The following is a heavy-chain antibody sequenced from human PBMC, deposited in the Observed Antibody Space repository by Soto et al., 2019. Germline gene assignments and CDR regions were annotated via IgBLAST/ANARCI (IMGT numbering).Heavy chain of an antibody. D-gene: IGHD3-22*01. V-gene: IGHV1-46*01. J-gene: IGHJ4*02. CDR2: INPSGGTT. CDR3: ARGYFDY. Sequence: QVQLVQSGTEVKKPGASVKVSCKASGYTFTTYYIHWVRQAPGQGLESMGIINPSGGTTSYTHKFQGIVTMTRDTSTDTVYMELSSLRSEDTAVYYCARGYFDYWGQGTLVTVSS. CDR1: GYTFTTYY.